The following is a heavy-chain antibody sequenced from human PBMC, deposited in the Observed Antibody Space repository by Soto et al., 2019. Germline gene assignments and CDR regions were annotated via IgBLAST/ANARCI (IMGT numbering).Heavy chain of an antibody. D-gene: IGHD1-26*01. CDR1: GYSISSGYY. Sequence: PSETLSLTCAVSGYSISSGYYWGWIRQPPGKGLEWIGSIYHSGSTYYNPSLKSRATISVDTSKNQFSLKLSSVTAADTAVYYCASVTYSGSYYGVLDYWGQGTLVTVS. V-gene: IGHV4-38-2*01. J-gene: IGHJ4*02. CDR3: ASVTYSGSYYGVLDY. CDR2: IYHSGST.